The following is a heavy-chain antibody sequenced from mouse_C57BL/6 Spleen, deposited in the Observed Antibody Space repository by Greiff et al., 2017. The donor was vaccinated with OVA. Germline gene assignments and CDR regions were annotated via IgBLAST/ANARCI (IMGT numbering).Heavy chain of an antibody. V-gene: IGHV1-69*01. J-gene: IGHJ2*01. CDR1: GYTFTSYW. D-gene: IGHD4-1*01. Sequence: VQLQQPGAELVMPGASVKLSCKASGYTFTSYWMHWVKQRPGQGLEWIGEIDPSDSYTNYNQKFKGKSTLTVDKSSSTAYMQLSSLTSEDSAVYYCARRAGTGRFDYWGQGTTLTVSS. CDR2: IDPSDSYT. CDR3: ARRAGTGRFDY.